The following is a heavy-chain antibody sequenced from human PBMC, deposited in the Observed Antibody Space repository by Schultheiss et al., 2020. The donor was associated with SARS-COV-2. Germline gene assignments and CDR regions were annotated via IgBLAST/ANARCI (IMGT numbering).Heavy chain of an antibody. CDR1: GGSFSSSSYY. D-gene: IGHD3-16*01. CDR2: IYFSGSA. J-gene: IGHJ6*02. Sequence: SETLSLTCAVYGGSFSSSSYYWNWIRQPPGKGLEWIGSIYFSGSAYYNPSLKSRVTISVDTSKSQFSLKLRSVTAADTAVYYCARHGGSNYVVAYYYGMDVWGQGTTVTVSS. CDR3: ARHGGSNYVVAYYYGMDV. V-gene: IGHV4-39*01.